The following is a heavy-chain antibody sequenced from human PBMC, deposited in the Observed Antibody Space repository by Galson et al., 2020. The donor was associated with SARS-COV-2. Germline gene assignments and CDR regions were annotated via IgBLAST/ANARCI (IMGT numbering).Heavy chain of an antibody. Sequence: GGSLRLSCAASGFTFRSYAMHWVRQAPGKGLEWVAVISYDGSNKYYADSVKGRFTISRDNSKNTLYLQMNSLRAEDTAVYYCARPNSGSYSSFFDYWGQGTLVTVSS. J-gene: IGHJ4*02. D-gene: IGHD1-26*01. V-gene: IGHV3-30*04. CDR3: ARPNSGSYSSFFDY. CDR2: ISYDGSNK. CDR1: GFTFRSYA.